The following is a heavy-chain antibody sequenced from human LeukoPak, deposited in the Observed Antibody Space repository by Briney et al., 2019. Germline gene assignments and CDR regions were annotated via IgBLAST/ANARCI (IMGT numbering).Heavy chain of an antibody. Sequence: GGSLRLSCAASGFTFSSYSMNWVRQAPEKGLEWVSSISSSSSYIYYADSVEGRFTISRDNAKNSLYLQMNSLRAEDTAVYYCARGHIVVVVAAPDYWGQGTLVTVSS. D-gene: IGHD2-15*01. V-gene: IGHV3-21*01. CDR2: ISSSSSYI. J-gene: IGHJ4*02. CDR3: ARGHIVVVVAAPDY. CDR1: GFTFSSYS.